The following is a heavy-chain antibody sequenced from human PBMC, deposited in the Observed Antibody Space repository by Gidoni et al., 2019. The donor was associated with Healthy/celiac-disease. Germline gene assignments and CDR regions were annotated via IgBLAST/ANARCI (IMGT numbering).Heavy chain of an antibody. D-gene: IGHD6-6*01. Sequence: EVQLLESGGGLVQPGGSLRLSCAASGFPFSSSALSWVRQAPGKGLEWVSAISGSGGSTYYADSVKGRFTISRDNSKNTLYLQMNSLRAEDTAVYYCARIQRSSRDFDYWGQGTLVTVSS. CDR2: ISGSGGST. J-gene: IGHJ4*02. V-gene: IGHV3-23*01. CDR1: GFPFSSSA. CDR3: ARIQRSSRDFDY.